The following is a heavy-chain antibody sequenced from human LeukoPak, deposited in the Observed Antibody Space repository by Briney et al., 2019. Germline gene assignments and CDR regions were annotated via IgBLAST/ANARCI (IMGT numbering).Heavy chain of an antibody. CDR1: GGSISSSSYY. CDR2: IDYSGST. D-gene: IGHD3-16*02. J-gene: IGHJ4*02. CDR3: ARSTYDYVWGSYRRFDY. V-gene: IGHV4-39*01. Sequence: SETLSLTCTVSGGSISSSSYYWGWIRQPPGKGLEWIGSIDYSGSTYYNPSLKSRVTISVDTSKNQFSLKLSSVTAADTAVYYCARSTYDYVWGSYRRFDYWGQGTLVTVSS.